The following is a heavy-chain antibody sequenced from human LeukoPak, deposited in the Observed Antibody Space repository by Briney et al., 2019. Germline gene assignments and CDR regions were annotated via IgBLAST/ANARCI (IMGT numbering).Heavy chain of an antibody. D-gene: IGHD4-23*01. V-gene: IGHV3-74*01. CDR3: ASVEEHYYYYMDV. CDR2: INSDGSST. CDR1: GFTFSSYW. J-gene: IGHJ6*03. Sequence: RTGGSLRLSCAASGFTFSSYWMHWVRQAPGKGLVWVSRINSDGSSTSYADSVKGRFTISRDNAKNTLYLQMNSLRAEDTAVYYCASVEEHYYYYMDVWGKGTTVTISS.